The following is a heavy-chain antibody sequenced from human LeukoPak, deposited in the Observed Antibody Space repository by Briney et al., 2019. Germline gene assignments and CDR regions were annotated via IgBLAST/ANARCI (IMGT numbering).Heavy chain of an antibody. D-gene: IGHD2-15*01. CDR2: INVYNGNT. CDR3: ARDQFLLGYCSGGRGCRRAYYFDY. J-gene: IGHJ4*02. CDR1: GYTFTRYG. V-gene: IGHV1-18*01. Sequence: GASVKVSCKASGYTFTRYGISGVRQAPGQRLDWMGWINVYNGNTNYAEKFQGRVTMTTDTSTSTAYMEVRSLRSDDTAVYYCARDQFLLGYCSGGRGCRRAYYFDYWGQGTLVTVSS.